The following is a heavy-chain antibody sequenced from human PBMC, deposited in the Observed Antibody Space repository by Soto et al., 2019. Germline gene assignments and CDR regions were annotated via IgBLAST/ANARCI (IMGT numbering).Heavy chain of an antibody. D-gene: IGHD1-1*01. Sequence: SETLSLTCTVSGGSISSSSYYWGWIRQPPGKGLEWIGSIYYSGSTYYNPSLKSRVTISVDTSKNQFSLKLSSVTAADTAVYYCARHLRMTGTTPFDYWGQGTLVTVSS. CDR1: GGSISSSSYY. J-gene: IGHJ4*02. CDR2: IYYSGST. V-gene: IGHV4-39*01. CDR3: ARHLRMTGTTPFDY.